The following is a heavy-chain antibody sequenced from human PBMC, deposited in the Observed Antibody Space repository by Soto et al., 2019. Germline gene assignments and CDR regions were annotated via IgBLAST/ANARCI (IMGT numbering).Heavy chain of an antibody. J-gene: IGHJ4*02. CDR1: GGSFSGYY. CDR2: INHSGST. V-gene: IGHV4-34*01. CDR3: ARFSMTTAIDY. Sequence: PSETLSLTCAVYGGSFSGYYWSWIRQPPGKGLEWIGEINHSGSTNYNPSLKSRVTISVDTSKNQFSLKLSSVTAADTAVYYCARFSMTTAIDYWGQGTLVTVSS. D-gene: IGHD4-17*01.